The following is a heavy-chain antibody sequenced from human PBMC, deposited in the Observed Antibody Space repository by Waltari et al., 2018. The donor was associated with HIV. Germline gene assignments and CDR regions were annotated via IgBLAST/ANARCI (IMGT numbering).Heavy chain of an antibody. Sequence: EEQLLESGGKFVQPGRSLRLSCVASIFDFAPFSMYWVRQAPGQGLEWVATISANGRASVYADSVRGRFTVSRDNPKNTLYLQMDSLKVEDTARYYCARDWGDGYRQYYYYYPMDVWGQGTAVTVSS. CDR3: ARDWGDGYRQYYYYYPMDV. J-gene: IGHJ6*02. V-gene: IGHV3-23*01. CDR1: IFDFAPFS. D-gene: IGHD3-16*01. CDR2: ISANGRAS.